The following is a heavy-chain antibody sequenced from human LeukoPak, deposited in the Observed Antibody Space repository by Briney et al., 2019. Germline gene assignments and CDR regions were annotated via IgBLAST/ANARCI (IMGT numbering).Heavy chain of an antibody. CDR2: IKHDGSEN. Sequence: GGSLRLSCAASGFTFGSYWMSWVRQAPGGGLEWVANIKHDGSENYYVDSVKGRFTISRDNAKNSLYLQMNSLRAEDTALYHCARNNGMDVWGQGTTVIVSS. CDR1: GFTFGSYW. J-gene: IGHJ6*02. CDR3: ARNNGMDV. V-gene: IGHV3-7*03.